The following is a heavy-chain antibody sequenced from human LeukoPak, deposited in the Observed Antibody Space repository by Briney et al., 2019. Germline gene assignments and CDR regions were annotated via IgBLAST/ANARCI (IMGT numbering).Heavy chain of an antibody. CDR3: ARGYCSGGSCYSYYYYNYMDV. J-gene: IGHJ6*03. D-gene: IGHD2-15*01. V-gene: IGHV4-4*02. CDR1: GGSISSSNW. CDR2: IHYSGST. Sequence: SETLSLTCAVSGGSISSSNWWSWVRQPPGKGLEWIGSIHYSGSTNYNPSLKSRVTISVDTSKNQFSLKLSSVTAADTAVYYCARGYCSGGSCYSYYYYNYMDVWGKGTTVTVSS.